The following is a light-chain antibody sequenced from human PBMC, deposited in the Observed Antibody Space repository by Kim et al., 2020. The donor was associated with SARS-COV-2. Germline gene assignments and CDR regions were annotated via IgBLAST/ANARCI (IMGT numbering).Light chain of an antibody. CDR3: QSYDSSNLWV. V-gene: IGLV6-57*02. J-gene: IGLJ3*02. CDR1: SGSIASNY. Sequence: QSVSESPGKTVTISCTGSSGSIASNYVQWYQQRPGSAPTTVIYEDNQRPSGVPDRFSGSIDSSSNSASLTISGLKTEDEADYYCQSYDSSNLWVFGGGTQLTV. CDR2: EDN.